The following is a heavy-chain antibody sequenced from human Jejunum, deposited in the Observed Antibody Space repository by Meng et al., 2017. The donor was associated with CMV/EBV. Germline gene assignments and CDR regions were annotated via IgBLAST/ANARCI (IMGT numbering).Heavy chain of an antibody. Sequence: EVQLVQTGGGLVQPGGSLRLSCAASGFSISSHYMNWVRQAPGKGLELVSVIYAGGNTYYADSVKGRFTISRDDSRNTLYLQMNNVGADDTAVYYCARDRILDYWGQGTLVTVSS. CDR3: ARDRILDY. CDR2: IYAGGNT. V-gene: IGHV3-53*02. J-gene: IGHJ4*02. CDR1: GFSISSHY.